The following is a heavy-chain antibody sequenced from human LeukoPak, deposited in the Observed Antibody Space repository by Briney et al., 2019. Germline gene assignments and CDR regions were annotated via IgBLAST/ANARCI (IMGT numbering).Heavy chain of an antibody. V-gene: IGHV3-21*01. CDR2: ISGSSHYI. D-gene: IGHD3-10*01. CDR3: ARDQYGSGSYSRLDY. J-gene: IGHJ4*02. Sequence: GESLRLSCAASGFTFSTYSMNWVRQAPGKGLEWVSSISGSSHYIYYADSVKGRFTISRDNAKNSLYLQMNSLRAEDTAAYYCARDQYGSGSYSRLDYWGQGTLVTVSS. CDR1: GFTFSTYS.